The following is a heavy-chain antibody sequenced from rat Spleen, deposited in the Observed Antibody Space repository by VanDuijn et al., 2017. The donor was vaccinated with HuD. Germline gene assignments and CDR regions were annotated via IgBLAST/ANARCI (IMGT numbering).Heavy chain of an antibody. D-gene: IGHD1-6*01. CDR2: ISPSGGST. Sequence: EVRLVESGGGLVQPGRSLKLSCAASGFTFSDYYMAWIRQAPGKGLEWVASISPSGGSTYYRDSVKGRFTISRDNAKSTLYLQMDSLRSEDTATYYCATDLTDYYFDYWGQGVMVTVSS. CDR1: GFTFSDYY. J-gene: IGHJ2*01. CDR3: ATDLTDYYFDY. V-gene: IGHV5-19*01.